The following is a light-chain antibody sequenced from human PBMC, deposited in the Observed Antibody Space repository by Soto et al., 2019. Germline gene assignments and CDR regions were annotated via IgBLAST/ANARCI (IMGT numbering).Light chain of an antibody. V-gene: IGKV1-9*01. CDR2: AGT. Sequence: IQLTQSPSSLSASVGDRVTITCRASQDINSYLAWYQQKPGKAPNLLIYAGTSLQSGVPPRFSGSGSGTEFTLTISSLQPEDFATYYCQQLHVYPSTFGGGTKVE. CDR3: QQLHVYPST. CDR1: QDINSY. J-gene: IGKJ4*01.